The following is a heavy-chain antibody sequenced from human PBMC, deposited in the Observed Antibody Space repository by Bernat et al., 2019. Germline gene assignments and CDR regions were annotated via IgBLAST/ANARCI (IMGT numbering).Heavy chain of an antibody. CDR1: AGSISSNNYF. D-gene: IGHD6-25*01. V-gene: IGHV4-39*01. J-gene: IGHJ4*02. Sequence: QVQLQESGPGLVKPSETLSLTCTVSAGSISSNNYFWGWIREPPGKGLEWIGSVYSSGSTYYNPSLKGRVTISVDTSKNQFSLKLSSVTAADTAVYYCARRTLYSGAHYYDYWGQGTLVTVSS. CDR3: ARRTLYSGAHYYDY. CDR2: VYSSGST.